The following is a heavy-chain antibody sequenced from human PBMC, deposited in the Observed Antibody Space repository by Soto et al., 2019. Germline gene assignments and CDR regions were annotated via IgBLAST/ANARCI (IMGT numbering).Heavy chain of an antibody. Sequence: GGSLRLSCAASGFTFSSYGMHWVRQAPGKGLEWVAVISYDGSNKYYADSVKGRFTISRDNSKNTLYLQMNSLRAEDTAVYYCASLQVGATQWFDYWGQGTLVTVSS. CDR3: ASLQVGATQWFDY. J-gene: IGHJ4*02. V-gene: IGHV3-30*03. CDR2: ISYDGSNK. D-gene: IGHD1-26*01. CDR1: GFTFSSYG.